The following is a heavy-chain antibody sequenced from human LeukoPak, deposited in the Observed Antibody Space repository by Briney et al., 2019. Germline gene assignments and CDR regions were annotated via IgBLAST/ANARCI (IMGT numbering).Heavy chain of an antibody. J-gene: IGHJ4*02. CDR2: IKQDGSEK. D-gene: IGHD3-10*01. V-gene: IGHV3-7*01. CDR1: GFTFGDYA. Sequence: GGSLRLSCTASGFTFGDYAMSWFRQAPGKGLEWVANIKQDGSEKYYVGSVKGRFTISRDNVRNSLFLQMNSLRTEDTSVYYCARGHYQIELWGQGTLVTVSS. CDR3: ARGHYQIEL.